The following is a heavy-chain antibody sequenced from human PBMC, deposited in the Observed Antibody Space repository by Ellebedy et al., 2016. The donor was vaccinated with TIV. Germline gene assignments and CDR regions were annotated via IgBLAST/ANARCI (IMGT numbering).Heavy chain of an antibody. CDR3: VRETTVINWYLGL. D-gene: IGHD4-17*01. Sequence: MPSETLSLTCTVSGGSINGYYWSWVRQPPGKGLDWIGYIYYSGSTNYNPSLKNRVTISVDTSKNQFSLRLSSVTAADTAVYYCVRETTVINWYLGLWGRGTLVTVSS. V-gene: IGHV4-59*01. CDR1: GGSINGYY. CDR2: IYYSGST. J-gene: IGHJ2*01.